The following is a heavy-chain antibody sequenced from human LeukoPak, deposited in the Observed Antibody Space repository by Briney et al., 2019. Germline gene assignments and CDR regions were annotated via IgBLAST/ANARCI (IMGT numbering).Heavy chain of an antibody. Sequence: SETLSLTCTVSGGSISSSSYYWGWIRQPPGKGLEWIGSIYYSGSTYYNPSLKSRVTISVDTSKNQFSLKLSSVTAADTAVYYCASHGGGSPVGPHPPIDYWGQGTLVTVSS. CDR3: ASHGGGSPVGPHPPIDY. V-gene: IGHV4-39*01. D-gene: IGHD1-26*01. J-gene: IGHJ4*02. CDR2: IYYSGST. CDR1: GGSISSSSYY.